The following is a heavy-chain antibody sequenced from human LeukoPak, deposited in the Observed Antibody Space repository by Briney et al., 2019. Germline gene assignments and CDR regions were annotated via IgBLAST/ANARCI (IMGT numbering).Heavy chain of an antibody. CDR2: IYYSGST. CDR3: ARAADPSDFWSGWDYYYYYMDV. Sequence: SETLSLTCTVSGGSISSYYWSWIRQPPGKGLEWIGYIYYSGSTNYNPSLKSRVTISVDTSKNQFSLKLSSVTAADTAVYYCARAADPSDFWSGWDYYYYYMDVWGKGTTVTVSS. J-gene: IGHJ6*03. V-gene: IGHV4-59*01. CDR1: GGSISSYY. D-gene: IGHD3-3*01.